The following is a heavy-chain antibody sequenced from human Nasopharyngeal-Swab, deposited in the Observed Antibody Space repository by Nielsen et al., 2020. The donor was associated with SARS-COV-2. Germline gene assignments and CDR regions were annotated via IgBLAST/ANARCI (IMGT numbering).Heavy chain of an antibody. V-gene: IGHV3-13*01. CDR1: GLTFSSYD. CDR2: IGTAGAK. D-gene: IGHD1-26*01. CDR3: ARGQVDSGSYYNYYYNMDV. Sequence: GGSLRLSCVASGLTFSSYDMHWVRQATGKGLEWVSAIGTAGAKYYPGSVKGRFTISRENAKNSLSLKMNSLRAGDTAVYYCARGQVDSGSYYNYYYNMDVWGKGTTVTVSS. J-gene: IGHJ6*03.